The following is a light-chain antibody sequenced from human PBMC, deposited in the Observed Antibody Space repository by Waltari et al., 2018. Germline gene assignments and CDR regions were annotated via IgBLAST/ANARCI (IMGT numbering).Light chain of an antibody. Sequence: DIQMTQSPSSLSASLGDRVTITSRASQSISTYLNWFQHKPGQAPKLLRYAASSMQSGVPSRFRGSGSGTDFTLTITSLQPEDFATYYCHQTFSHPRPSFGQGTKVDI. CDR2: AAS. V-gene: IGKV1-39*01. CDR3: HQTFSHPRPS. J-gene: IGKJ2*01. CDR1: QSISTY.